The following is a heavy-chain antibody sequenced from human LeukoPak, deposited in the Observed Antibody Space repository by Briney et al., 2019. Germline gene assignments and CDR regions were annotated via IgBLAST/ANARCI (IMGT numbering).Heavy chain of an antibody. J-gene: IGHJ5*02. V-gene: IGHV4-34*01. CDR1: GGSFSGYY. Sequence: PSETLSLTYAVYGGSFSGYYWSWIRQPPGKGLEWIGEINHSGSTNYNPSLKSRVTISVDTSKNQFSLKLSSVTAADTAVYYCARGKVAAAGTKTNWFDPWGQGTLVTVSS. CDR2: INHSGST. CDR3: ARGKVAAAGTKTNWFDP. D-gene: IGHD6-13*01.